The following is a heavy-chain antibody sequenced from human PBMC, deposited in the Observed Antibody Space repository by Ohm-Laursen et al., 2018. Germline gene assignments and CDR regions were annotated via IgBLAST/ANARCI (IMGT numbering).Heavy chain of an antibody. Sequence: GSSVKVSCKASGGTLSSYAISWVRQAPGQGLEWMGGIIPIFGTANYAQKFQERVTITRDMSTSTAYMELSSLRSEDTAVYYCAAIKSSGHDYWGQGTLVTVSS. V-gene: IGHV1-69*05. CDR1: GGTLSSYA. J-gene: IGHJ4*02. CDR3: AAIKSSGHDY. CDR2: IIPIFGTA. D-gene: IGHD3-16*02.